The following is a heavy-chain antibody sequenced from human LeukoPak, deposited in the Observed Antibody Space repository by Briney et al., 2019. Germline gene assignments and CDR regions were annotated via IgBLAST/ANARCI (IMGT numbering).Heavy chain of an antibody. V-gene: IGHV5-51*01. D-gene: IGHD5-12*01. Sequence: GESLKISCKGSGYSFTSYWIGWVRQMPGKGLEWMGIIYPGDSDTRYSPSFQGQVTISADKSISTAYLQWSSLKASGTAMYYYARRIVATIPDAFDIWGQGTMVTVSS. CDR1: GYSFTSYW. CDR3: ARRIVATIPDAFDI. CDR2: IYPGDSDT. J-gene: IGHJ3*02.